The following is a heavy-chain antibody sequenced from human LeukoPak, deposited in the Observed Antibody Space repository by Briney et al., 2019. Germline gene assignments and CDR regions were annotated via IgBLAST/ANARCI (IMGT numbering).Heavy chain of an antibody. Sequence: GGSLRLSCAASGLTFSSSAMSWVRQAPGKGLQWVSAISGSGGSTYYADSVKGRFTISRDNSKNTLYLQMNSLRAEDTAVYYCAKDCDSSGYYENYFDYWGQGTLVTVSS. CDR3: AKDCDSSGYYENYFDY. CDR1: GLTFSSSA. D-gene: IGHD3-22*01. J-gene: IGHJ4*02. V-gene: IGHV3-23*01. CDR2: ISGSGGST.